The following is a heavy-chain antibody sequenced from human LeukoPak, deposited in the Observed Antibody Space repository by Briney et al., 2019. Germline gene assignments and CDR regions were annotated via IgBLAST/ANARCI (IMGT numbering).Heavy chain of an antibody. Sequence: ASVKVSCKASGYTFTGYYMHWVRQAPGQGLEWMGWINPNSGGTNYAQKFQGWVTMPRDTSISKAYMELSRLRSADTAVYYCARAAVAGVLDYWGQGTLVTVSS. CDR3: ARAAVAGVLDY. CDR2: INPNSGGT. V-gene: IGHV1-2*04. J-gene: IGHJ4*02. CDR1: GYTFTGYY. D-gene: IGHD6-19*01.